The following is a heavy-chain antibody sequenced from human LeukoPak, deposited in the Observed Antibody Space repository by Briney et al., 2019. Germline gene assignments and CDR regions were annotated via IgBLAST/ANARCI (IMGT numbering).Heavy chain of an antibody. CDR3: ARMYDFPSGRPDV. D-gene: IGHD3-3*01. CDR1: GYTFTSYY. V-gene: IGHV1-69*13. CDR2: IIPIFGTA. Sequence: SVKVSCKASGYTFTSYYMHWVRQAPGQGLEWMGGIIPIFGTANYAQKFQGRVTITADESTSTAYMELSSLRSEDTAVYYCARMYDFPSGRPDVWGKGTTVTVSS. J-gene: IGHJ6*04.